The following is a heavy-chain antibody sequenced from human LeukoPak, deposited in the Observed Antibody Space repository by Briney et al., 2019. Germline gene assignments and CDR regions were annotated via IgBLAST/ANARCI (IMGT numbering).Heavy chain of an antibody. CDR2: ISGYNGNT. V-gene: IGHV1-18*01. Sequence: ASVKVSCTASGCTFTAYGINWVRQAPGEGLEWMGRISGYNGNTHYAQKLQGRVSMTTDTSASTAYMELRSLRSDDTAVYYCARSPRDIVVAPTDDAFDIWGQGTMVTVSS. CDR1: GCTFTAYG. J-gene: IGHJ3*02. D-gene: IGHD2-21*01. CDR3: ARSPRDIVVAPTDDAFDI.